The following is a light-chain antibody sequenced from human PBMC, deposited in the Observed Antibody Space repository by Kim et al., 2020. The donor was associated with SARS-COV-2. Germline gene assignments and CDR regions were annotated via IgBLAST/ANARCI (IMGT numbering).Light chain of an antibody. Sequence: SVGDRVTLTCRASQYITRRLAWYHQKPGKAPKVLLSKASTLESGVPSTFSGSGSGTDFTLTISSLQPDDFATYYCQQTYTSLQFTFGQGTRLEIK. CDR2: KAS. J-gene: IGKJ5*01. V-gene: IGKV1-5*03. CDR3: QQTYTSLQFT. CDR1: QYITRR.